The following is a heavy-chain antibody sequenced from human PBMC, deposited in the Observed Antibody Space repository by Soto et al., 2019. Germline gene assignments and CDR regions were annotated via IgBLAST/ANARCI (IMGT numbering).Heavy chain of an antibody. Sequence: ASVKVSCKASGYTFTGYYMHWVRQAPGQGLEWMGWINPNSGGTNYAQKFQGWVTMTRDTSISTAYMELSRLRSDDTAVYYCARGVRGKGYYYYYYYMDVWGKGTTVTVSS. V-gene: IGHV1-2*04. D-gene: IGHD3-10*01. CDR2: INPNSGGT. CDR3: ARGVRGKGYYYYYYYMDV. J-gene: IGHJ6*03. CDR1: GYTFTGYY.